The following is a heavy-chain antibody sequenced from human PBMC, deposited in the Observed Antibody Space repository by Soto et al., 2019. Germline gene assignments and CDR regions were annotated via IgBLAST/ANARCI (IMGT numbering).Heavy chain of an antibody. CDR1: GYTFTSYG. CDR2: ISAYNGNT. J-gene: IGHJ6*02. CDR3: AREGSGSYYKEPYYYYGMDV. D-gene: IGHD1-26*01. V-gene: IGHV1-18*04. Sequence: ASVNVSCKASGYTFTSYGISWVRQAPGQGLEWMGWISAYNGNTNYAQKLQGRVTMTTDTSTSTAYMELRSLRSDDTAVYYCAREGSGSYYKEPYYYYGMDVWGQGTTVTVSS.